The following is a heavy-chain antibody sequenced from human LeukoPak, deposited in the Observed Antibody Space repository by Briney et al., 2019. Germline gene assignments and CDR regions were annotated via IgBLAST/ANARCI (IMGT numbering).Heavy chain of an antibody. V-gene: IGHV4-59*08. J-gene: IGHJ3*02. CDR1: GGSMSGYY. Sequence: PSETLSLTCTVSGGSMSGYYWSWIRQPPGKGLEWTGYIYYSGSTDYNPSLKSRVTISVETSKNQFSLKLTSVTAADTAVYYCARTGTGRYAFDIWGQGTMVTVSS. CDR3: ARTGTGRYAFDI. D-gene: IGHD1-1*01. CDR2: IYYSGST.